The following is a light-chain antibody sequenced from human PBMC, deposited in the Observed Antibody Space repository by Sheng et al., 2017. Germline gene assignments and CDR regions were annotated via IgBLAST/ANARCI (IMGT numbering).Light chain of an antibody. V-gene: IGKV1-39*01. CDR3: QQSYSTPWT. Sequence: DIQMTQSPSSLSASVGDRVTITCRTSQSISNFLSWYQQKPGKAPQLLIYAASSLQSGVPSRFSGGVSGTDFTLTISSLQPEDFATYYCQQSYSTPWTFGQGTKVEIK. J-gene: IGKJ1*01. CDR1: QSISNF. CDR2: AAS.